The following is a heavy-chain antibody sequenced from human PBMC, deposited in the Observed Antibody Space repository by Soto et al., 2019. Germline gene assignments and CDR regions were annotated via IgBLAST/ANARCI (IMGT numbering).Heavy chain of an antibody. J-gene: IGHJ4*01. V-gene: IGHV1-18*01. Sequence: ASVKVSCQASGYTFTTYGISWVRQAPGQGLEWMGWISAYYGDTNYAQKLQGRVTMTTDTSKNQYSLQLNSVTPEDTAVYFCARGEQYSGRIFDCWGQGTLVTVSS. D-gene: IGHD1-26*01. CDR2: ISAYYGDT. CDR3: ARGEQYSGRIFDC. CDR1: GYTFTTYG.